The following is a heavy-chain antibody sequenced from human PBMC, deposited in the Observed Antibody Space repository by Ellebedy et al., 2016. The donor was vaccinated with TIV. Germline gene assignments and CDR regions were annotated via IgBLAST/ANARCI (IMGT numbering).Heavy chain of an antibody. J-gene: IGHJ4*02. D-gene: IGHD3-16*01. CDR2: INPNSGGT. CDR1: GYTFTGYY. CDR3: ARGANPGVWGAPDY. V-gene: IGHV1-2*04. Sequence: ASVKVSCXASGYTFTGYYMHWVRQAPGQGLEWMGWINPNSGGTNYAQKFQGWVTMTRDTSISTAYMELSRLRSDDTAVYYCARGANPGVWGAPDYWGQGTLVTVSS.